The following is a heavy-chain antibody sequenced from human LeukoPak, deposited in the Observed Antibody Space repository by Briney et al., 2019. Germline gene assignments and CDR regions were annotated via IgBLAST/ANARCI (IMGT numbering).Heavy chain of an antibody. CDR3: ARYDVDTAISYFDY. J-gene: IGHJ4*02. Sequence: SETLSLTCTVSGGSISSSSYYWGWIRQPPGKGLEWIGSIYYSGSTYYNPSLKSRVTISVDTSKNQFSLKLSSVTAADTAVYYCARYDVDTAISYFDYWGQGTLVTVSS. V-gene: IGHV4-39*07. CDR2: IYYSGST. D-gene: IGHD5-18*01. CDR1: GGSISSSSYY.